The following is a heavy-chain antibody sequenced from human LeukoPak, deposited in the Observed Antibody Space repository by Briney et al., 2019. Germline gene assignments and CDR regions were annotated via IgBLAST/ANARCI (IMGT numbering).Heavy chain of an antibody. J-gene: IGHJ5*02. V-gene: IGHV4-34*01. CDR3: AGIGPSNLNCSSTSCYNNWFDP. CDR1: GGSFSGYY. Sequence: PSETLSLTCAVYGGSFSGYYWSWIRQPPGKGLEWIGEINHSGSTNYNPSLKSRVTISVDTSKNQFSLKLSSVTAADTAVYYCAGIGPSNLNCSSTSCYNNWFDPWGQGTLVTVSS. CDR2: INHSGST. D-gene: IGHD2-2*02.